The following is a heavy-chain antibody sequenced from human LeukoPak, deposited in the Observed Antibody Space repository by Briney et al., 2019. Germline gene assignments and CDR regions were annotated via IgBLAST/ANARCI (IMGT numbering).Heavy chain of an antibody. CDR1: GDSISNGGYY. D-gene: IGHD1-14*01. CDR3: ARGGDRRGFDY. CDR2: IYDSGTT. Sequence: SETLSLTCTLSGDSISNGGYYWSWIRLHPGKGLEWVGYIYDSGTTCYSPALQSRVSISVDTSDNKFSLKLKSLTAADTAVYYCARGGDRRGFDYWGQGTLVTVSS. J-gene: IGHJ4*02. V-gene: IGHV4-31*03.